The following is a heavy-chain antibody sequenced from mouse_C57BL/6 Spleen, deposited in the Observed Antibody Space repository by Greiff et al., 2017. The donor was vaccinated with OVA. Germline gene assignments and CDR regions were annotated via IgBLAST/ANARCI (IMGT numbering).Heavy chain of an antibody. D-gene: IGHD2-3*01. V-gene: IGHV1-7*01. J-gene: IGHJ3*01. CDR3: ARSEGGYSWFEY. Sequence: VQGVESGAELAKPGASVKLSCKASGYTFTSYWMHWVKQRPGQGLEWIGYINPSSGYTNYNQKFKDKATLTADKSSSTAYMQLSSLTYEDSAVYYCARSEGGYSWFEYWGQGTLVTVSA. CDR2: INPSSGYT. CDR1: GYTFTSYW.